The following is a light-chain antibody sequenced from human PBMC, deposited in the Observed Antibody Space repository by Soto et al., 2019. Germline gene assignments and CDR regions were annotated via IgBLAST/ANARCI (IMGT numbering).Light chain of an antibody. CDR1: SSDVGGYNY. CDR3: CPYTDSRTHI. CDR2: EVS. J-gene: IGLJ1*01. V-gene: IGLV2-14*01. Sequence: QSVLTQPASVSGSPGQSITISCTGTSSDVGGYNYVSWYQQHPGKAPKLIIFEVSYRPSGISNRFSASKSGDTASLTISGLQADAEADYYCCPYTDSRTHIFGSGTKVTVL.